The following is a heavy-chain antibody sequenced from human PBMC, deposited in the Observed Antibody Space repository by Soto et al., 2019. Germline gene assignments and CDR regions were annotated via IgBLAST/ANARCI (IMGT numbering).Heavy chain of an antibody. CDR2: IDPSDSYT. CDR3: ARHNSSSFTLYNWFDP. D-gene: IGHD6-6*01. J-gene: IGHJ5*02. V-gene: IGHV5-10-1*01. CDR1: GYSFTSYW. Sequence: PGESLKISCKGSGYSFTSYWISWVRQMPGKGLEWMGRIDPSDSYTNYSPSFQGHVTISADKSISTAYLQWSSLKASDTAMYYCARHNSSSFTLYNWFDPWGQGTLVTVSS.